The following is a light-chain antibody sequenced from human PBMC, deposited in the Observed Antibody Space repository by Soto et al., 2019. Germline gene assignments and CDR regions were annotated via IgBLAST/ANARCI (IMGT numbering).Light chain of an antibody. J-gene: IGKJ3*01. V-gene: IGKV1-33*01. CDR3: QQYDNRPPT. CDR1: QEITNY. CDR2: GAS. Sequence: DIQMTQSPSSLSASVGDRVTITCQATQEITNYLNWYQQKPGEAPRLLIYGASNLQTGVPSRFSGSGSWTDFTFTISSLQPEDIATYHCQQYDNRPPTFGPGTKVIIK.